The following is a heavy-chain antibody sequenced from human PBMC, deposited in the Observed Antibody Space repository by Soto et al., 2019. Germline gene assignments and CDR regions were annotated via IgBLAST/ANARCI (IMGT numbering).Heavy chain of an antibody. D-gene: IGHD3-10*01. V-gene: IGHV1-2*04. Sequence: ASVKVSCKASGYTFTGYYMHWVRQAPGQGLEWMGWINPNSGGTNYAQKFQGWVTMTRDTSISTAYMELSRLRSDDTAVYYCARSITMVRGVIIDYYYYYMDVWGKGTTVTVSS. CDR3: ARSITMVRGVIIDYYYYYMDV. CDR2: INPNSGGT. J-gene: IGHJ6*03. CDR1: GYTFTGYY.